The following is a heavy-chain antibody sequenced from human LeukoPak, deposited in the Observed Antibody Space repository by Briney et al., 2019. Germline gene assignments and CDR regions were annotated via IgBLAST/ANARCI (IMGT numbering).Heavy chain of an antibody. CDR3: ARGGGYLAVAGFFDP. Sequence: GASVKVSCKASGYTFTSYDINWVRQATGQGLEWMGWMNPNSGNTGYAQKFQGRVTMTRNTSISTAYMELSSLRSEDTAVYYCARGGGYLAVAGFFDPWGQEPWSPSPQ. V-gene: IGHV1-8*01. J-gene: IGHJ5*02. D-gene: IGHD6-19*01. CDR2: MNPNSGNT. CDR1: GYTFTSYD.